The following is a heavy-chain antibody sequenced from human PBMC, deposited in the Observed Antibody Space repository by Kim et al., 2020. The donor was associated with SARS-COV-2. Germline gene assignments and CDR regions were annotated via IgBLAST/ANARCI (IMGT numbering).Heavy chain of an antibody. Sequence: ASVKVSCKASGYTFTSYALIWVRQAPGQGLEWMGWINTDTGNPTYAQGFTGRFVFSLDTSISTAYAQISSLKAEDTAVYYCARAGTGYCSSGSCSFDYWG. CDR3: ARAGTGYCSSGSCSFDY. D-gene: IGHD2-15*01. CDR1: GYTFTSYA. V-gene: IGHV7-4-1*02. J-gene: IGHJ4*03. CDR2: INTDTGNP.